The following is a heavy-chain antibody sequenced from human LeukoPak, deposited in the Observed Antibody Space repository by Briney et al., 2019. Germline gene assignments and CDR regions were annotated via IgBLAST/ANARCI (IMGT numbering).Heavy chain of an antibody. CDR2: ISYDGSNK. J-gene: IGHJ4*02. CDR1: GFTFSSYA. D-gene: IGHD5-24*01. CDR3: ARDFGSVEMADY. Sequence: GGSLRLSRAASGFTFSSYAMHWVRQAPGKGLEWVAVISYDGSNKYYADSVKGRFTISRDNSKNTLHLQMNSLRAEDTAVYYCARDFGSVEMADYWGQGTLVTVSS. V-gene: IGHV3-30-3*01.